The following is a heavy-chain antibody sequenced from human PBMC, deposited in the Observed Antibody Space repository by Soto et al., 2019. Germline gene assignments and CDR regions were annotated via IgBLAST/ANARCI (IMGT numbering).Heavy chain of an antibody. CDR1: GYTFTTYW. D-gene: IGHD3-3*01. V-gene: IGHV5-51*01. J-gene: IGHJ6*02. Sequence: GESLKISCKGSGYTFTTYWIAWVRQMPGKGLKWMEIIYPGDSDTRYSPTFQGQVTISADKSISTAYLQWSSLKASDTAMYYCARHRDYDFWSGYSIYYYYYYGMDVWGQGTTVTVSS. CDR2: IYPGDSDT. CDR3: ARHRDYDFWSGYSIYYYYYYGMDV.